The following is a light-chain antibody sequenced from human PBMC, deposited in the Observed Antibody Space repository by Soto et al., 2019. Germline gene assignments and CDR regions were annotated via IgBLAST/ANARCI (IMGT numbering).Light chain of an antibody. CDR3: SSYTASNTHV. CDR1: RGDVGAYNL. CDR2: AVT. V-gene: IGLV2-14*02. Sequence: QSVLTQPASVSGSPGQSITISCTGTRGDVGAYNLVSWYQQHPGKAPKLMIYAVTNRPSGISNRFSGSKSGNTASLTISGVQAEDEADYYCSSYTASNTHVFGTGTKVTVL. J-gene: IGLJ1*01.